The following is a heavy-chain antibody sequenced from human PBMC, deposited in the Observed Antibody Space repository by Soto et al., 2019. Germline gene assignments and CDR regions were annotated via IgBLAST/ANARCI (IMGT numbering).Heavy chain of an antibody. D-gene: IGHD6-19*01. V-gene: IGHV3-33*01. CDR2: MWYDGSIE. Sequence: QVQLVESGGGVVQPGRSLRLSCAASGFTISTYGLHWVRQAPGKGLEWVAVMWYDGSIEDYADSVKGRFTISRDNSKNTVYLQMNSLRADDTAVYYCARDKQWVGDIWGQGTMVTVSS. CDR3: ARDKQWVGDI. J-gene: IGHJ3*02. CDR1: GFTISTYG.